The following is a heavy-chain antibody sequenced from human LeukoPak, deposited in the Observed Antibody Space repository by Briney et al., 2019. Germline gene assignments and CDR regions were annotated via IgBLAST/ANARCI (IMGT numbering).Heavy chain of an antibody. Sequence: ASVKDSCKASGYTFTSYDINWVRQATGQGLEWMGWMNPNSGNTGYAQKFQGRVTMTRNTSISTAYMELSSLRSEDTAVYYCARVGATLSAFDIWGQGTMVTVSS. CDR1: GYTFTSYD. D-gene: IGHD1-26*01. CDR3: ARVGATLSAFDI. CDR2: MNPNSGNT. V-gene: IGHV1-8*01. J-gene: IGHJ3*02.